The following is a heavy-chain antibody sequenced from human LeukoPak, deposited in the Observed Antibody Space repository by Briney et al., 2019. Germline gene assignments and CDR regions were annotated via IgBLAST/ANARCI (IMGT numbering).Heavy chain of an antibody. CDR3: ARGLSGWLRDDASDI. J-gene: IGHJ3*02. CDR2: INHSGST. CDR1: GGSFSGYY. Sequence: SETLSLTCAVYGGSFSGYYWSWIRQPPGKGLEWIGEINHSGSTNYNPSLKSRVTISVDTSKNQFSLKLSSVTAADTAVYYCARGLSGWLRDDASDIWGQGTMVTVSS. V-gene: IGHV4-34*01. D-gene: IGHD5-12*01.